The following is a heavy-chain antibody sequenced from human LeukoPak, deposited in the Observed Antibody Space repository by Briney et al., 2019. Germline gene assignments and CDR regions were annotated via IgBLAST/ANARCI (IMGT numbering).Heavy chain of an antibody. Sequence: ASVKVSCKASGYTFTSCAMHWVRQAPGQRLEWMGWSNAGNGNTKYSQEFQGRVTITRDTSASTAYMELSSLRSEDMAVYYCARSSSWYEPLDYWGQGTLVTVSS. V-gene: IGHV1-3*02. CDR1: GYTFTSCA. CDR2: SNAGNGNT. J-gene: IGHJ4*02. D-gene: IGHD6-13*01. CDR3: ARSSSWYEPLDY.